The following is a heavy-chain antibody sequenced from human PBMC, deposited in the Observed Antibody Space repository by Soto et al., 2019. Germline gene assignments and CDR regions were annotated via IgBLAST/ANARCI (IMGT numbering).Heavy chain of an antibody. D-gene: IGHD2-2*01. CDR1: GGSISSYY. CDR2: IYYSGST. Sequence: SETLSLTCTVSGGSISSYYWSWIRQPPGKGLEWIGYIYYSGSTYYNPSLKSRVTISVDTSKNQFSLKLSSVTAADTAVYYCARGRTSSPTPADYWGQGTLVTVSS. V-gene: IGHV4-59*06. CDR3: ARGRTSSPTPADY. J-gene: IGHJ4*02.